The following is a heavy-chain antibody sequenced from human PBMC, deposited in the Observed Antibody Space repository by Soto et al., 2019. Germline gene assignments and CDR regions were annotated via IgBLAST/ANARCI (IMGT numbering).Heavy chain of an antibody. CDR1: GFSFRTHA. D-gene: IGHD3-3*01. V-gene: IGHV3-30-3*01. Sequence: PGGSLRLSCAASGFSFRTHAMDWVRQAPGKGLEWVAVISYDGSNKYYADSVKGRFTISRDNSKNTLYLQINSLRSEDTAVYYCAKDLQTAYDFWAGYYDPYYDYAMDVWGQGTTVTVSS. J-gene: IGHJ6*02. CDR2: ISYDGSNK. CDR3: AKDLQTAYDFWAGYYDPYYDYAMDV.